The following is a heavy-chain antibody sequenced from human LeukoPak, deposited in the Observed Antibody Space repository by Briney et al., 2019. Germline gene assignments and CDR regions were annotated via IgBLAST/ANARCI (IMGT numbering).Heavy chain of an antibody. CDR3: ARDTAAWGRDGYNLFDY. Sequence: GGPLRLSCTASGFAFDEHGMSWVRQAPGKGLEWVSYITNGGSTIHHADSVKGRFTISRDNAKKTLYLQMNSLRAEDTAVYYCARDTAAWGRDGYNLFDYWGQGTLVTVSS. J-gene: IGHJ4*02. CDR1: GFAFDEHG. D-gene: IGHD5-24*01. CDR2: ITNGGSTI. V-gene: IGHV3-11*04.